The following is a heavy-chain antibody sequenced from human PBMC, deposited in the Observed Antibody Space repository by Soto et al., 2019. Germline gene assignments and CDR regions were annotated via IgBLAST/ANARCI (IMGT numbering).Heavy chain of an antibody. V-gene: IGHV1-69*06. Sequence: QVQLVQSGAEVKKPGSSVKVSCKASGGTFSSYAISWVRQAPGQGLEWMGGIIPIFGTANYAQKFQGRVTITADKSASTACMELSSLRSEDTAVYFCARAGATGLAEDYWGQGTLVTVSS. CDR2: IIPIFGTA. J-gene: IGHJ4*02. CDR3: ARAGATGLAEDY. CDR1: GGTFSSYA. D-gene: IGHD1-26*01.